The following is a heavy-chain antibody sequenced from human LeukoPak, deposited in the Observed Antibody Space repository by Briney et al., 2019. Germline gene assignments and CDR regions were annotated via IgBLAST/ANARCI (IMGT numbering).Heavy chain of an antibody. CDR1: GFVVSSNY. CDR3: ARGILGLIPIDY. V-gene: IGHV3-53*01. Sequence: PGGSLRLSCAAPGFVVSSNYLAWVRQPPGGELEWVSFMYSDNNIYYADSVKGRFTISRDNSKNTFYLQMNSLRVEDTAIYYCARGILGLIPIDYWGQGTLVTVSS. D-gene: IGHD1-26*01. CDR2: MYSDNNI. J-gene: IGHJ4*02.